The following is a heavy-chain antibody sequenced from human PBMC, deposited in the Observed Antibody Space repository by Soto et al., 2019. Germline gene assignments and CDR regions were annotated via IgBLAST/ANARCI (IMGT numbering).Heavy chain of an antibody. V-gene: IGHV1-18*01. CDR1: GYTFTSYG. CDR2: ISAYNGNT. Sequence: ASVKVSCKASGYTFTSYGISWVRQAPGQGLEWMGWISAYNGNTNYAQNVQGRVTMTTDTSTSTAYMELRSLRSEDTAVYDCARNTFDYGLDSWGKETMVT. CDR3: ARNTFDYGLDS. D-gene: IGHD3-16*01. J-gene: IGHJ3*02.